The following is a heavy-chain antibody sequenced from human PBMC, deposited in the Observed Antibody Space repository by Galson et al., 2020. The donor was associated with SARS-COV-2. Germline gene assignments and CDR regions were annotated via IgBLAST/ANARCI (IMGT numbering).Heavy chain of an antibody. V-gene: IGHV3-7*01. CDR3: AREGDAFDI. Sequence: GGSLRLSCVGSGFTFSRHYISWVRQAPGKGLEWVANIKQDGSAKYYIDSVKGRFTISRDNAKNSLYLQMNSLRGEDTAVYYCAREGDAFDIGGQGTLVTVSS. J-gene: IGHJ3*02. CDR1: GFTFSRHY. CDR2: IKQDGSAK.